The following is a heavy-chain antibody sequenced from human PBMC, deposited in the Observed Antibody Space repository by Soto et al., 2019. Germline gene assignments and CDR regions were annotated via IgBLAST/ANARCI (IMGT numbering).Heavy chain of an antibody. J-gene: IGHJ3*02. V-gene: IGHV3-21*01. CDR1: GFTFSSYS. CDR2: ISSSSSYI. D-gene: IGHD3-22*01. CDR3: ASFTPITMIVVAITAPDAFDI. Sequence: GGSLRLSCAASGFTFSSYSMNWVRQAPGKGLEWVSSISSSSSYIYYADSVKGRFTISRDNAKNSLYLQMNSLRAEDTAVYYCASFTPITMIVVAITAPDAFDIWGQGTMVTVSS.